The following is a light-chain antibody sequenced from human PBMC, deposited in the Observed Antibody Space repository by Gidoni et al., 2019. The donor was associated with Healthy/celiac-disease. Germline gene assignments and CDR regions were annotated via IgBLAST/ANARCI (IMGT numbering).Light chain of an antibody. CDR2: DAS. V-gene: IGKV3-11*01. J-gene: IGKJ4*01. CDR1: QSVSSY. CDR3: QQRSNWPRT. Sequence: EIVLTHSPATLSLSPGERATLSCRASQSVSSYLAWYQQKPGQAPRLLIYDASNRATGIPARFSGSGSGTDFTLTISSLEPEDFAVYYCQQRSNWPRTFGGXTKVEIK.